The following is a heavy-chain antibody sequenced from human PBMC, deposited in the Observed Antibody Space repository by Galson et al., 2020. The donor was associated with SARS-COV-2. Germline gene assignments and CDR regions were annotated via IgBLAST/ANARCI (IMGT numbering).Heavy chain of an antibody. V-gene: IGHV1-2*02. D-gene: IGHD3-9*01. CDR1: GYTFTDYY. Sequence: ASVKVSCKASGYTFTDYYIHWVRQAPGQGLEWMGWINPKSGGTNYAQKFEGRVTMTRDTSITTAYMELSRLRADDTAVYYCARLRYYDVLTGYIVDVWGQGTMVTFSS. CDR3: ARLRYYDVLTGYIVDV. CDR2: INPKSGGT. J-gene: IGHJ6*02.